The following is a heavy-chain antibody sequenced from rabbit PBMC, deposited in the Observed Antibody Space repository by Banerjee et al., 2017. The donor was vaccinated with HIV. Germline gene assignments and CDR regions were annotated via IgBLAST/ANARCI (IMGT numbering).Heavy chain of an antibody. CDR1: GFDFSSYYM. V-gene: IGHV1S45*01. CDR3: ARDSYGVSGGWDL. Sequence: QEQLKETGGGLVQPGGSLTLSCKASGFDFSSYYMSWVRQAPGKGLEWIGTIYAGKGRTYYASWAKGRFTISKTSSTTVTLQMTSLTAADTATYFCARDSYGVSGGWDLWGPGTLVTVS. CDR2: IYAGKGRT. D-gene: IGHD1-1*01. J-gene: IGHJ4*01.